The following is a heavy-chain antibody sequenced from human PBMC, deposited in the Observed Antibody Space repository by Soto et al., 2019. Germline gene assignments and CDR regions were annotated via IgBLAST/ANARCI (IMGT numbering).Heavy chain of an antibody. V-gene: IGHV3-21*01. J-gene: IGHJ4*02. CDR1: GFTFSSYS. CDR2: ISSSSSYI. Sequence: EVQLVESGGGLVQPGGSLRLSCAASGFTFSSYSMNWVRQAPGKGLEWVSSISSSSSYIYYADSVKGRFTISRDNAKNSLYLQMNSLRAEDTAVYYCARDYDGVDYDFWSGYYPFDYWGQGTLVTVSS. CDR3: ARDYDGVDYDFWSGYYPFDY. D-gene: IGHD3-3*01.